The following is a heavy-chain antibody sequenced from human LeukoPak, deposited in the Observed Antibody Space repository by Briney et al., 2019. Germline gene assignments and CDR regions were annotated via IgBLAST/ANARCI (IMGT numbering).Heavy chain of an antibody. CDR3: ARHVGYSSSWVDY. D-gene: IGHD6-13*01. V-gene: IGHV5-10-1*01. Sequence: GESLKISCKGSGYSFTSYWISWVRQMPGKGLEWMGRIDPSDSYTNYSPSFQGHVTISADKSISTAYLQWSSPKASDTAMYYCARHVGYSSSWVDYWGQGTLVTVSS. CDR2: IDPSDSYT. J-gene: IGHJ4*02. CDR1: GYSFTSYW.